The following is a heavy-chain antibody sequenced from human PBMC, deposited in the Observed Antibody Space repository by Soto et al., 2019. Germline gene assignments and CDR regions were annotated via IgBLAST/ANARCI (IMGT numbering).Heavy chain of an antibody. CDR1: GGTFSSYA. V-gene: IGHV1-69*13. CDR2: IIPIFGTA. J-gene: IGHJ4*02. Sequence: ASVKVSCKASGGTFSSYAISWVRQAPGQGLEWMGGIIPIFGTANYAQKFQGRVTITADESTSTAYMELSSLRSEDTAVYYCANGKMGYYFDYWGQGTLVTVSS. D-gene: IGHD2-8*01. CDR3: ANGKMGYYFDY.